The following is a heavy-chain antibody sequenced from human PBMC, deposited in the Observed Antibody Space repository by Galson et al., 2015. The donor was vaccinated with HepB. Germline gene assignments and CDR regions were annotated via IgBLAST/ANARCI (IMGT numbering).Heavy chain of an antibody. Sequence: SVKVSCKASGYTFTSYDINWARQATGQGLEWIGWMNPYSGDRDYAQNFQGRGRVTRNTAIGTAYMELSSLRSEDTAVYYCGRGWSESGDFVSYGMDVWGQGTTVSVS. V-gene: IGHV1-8*01. D-gene: IGHD4-17*01. CDR3: GRGWSESGDFVSYGMDV. CDR2: MNPYSGDR. CDR1: GYTFTSYD. J-gene: IGHJ6*02.